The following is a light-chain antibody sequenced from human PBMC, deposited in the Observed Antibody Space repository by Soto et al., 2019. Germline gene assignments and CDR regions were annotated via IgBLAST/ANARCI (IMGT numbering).Light chain of an antibody. CDR2: AAS. CDR3: LQDFNYPWT. V-gene: IGKV1-6*01. J-gene: IGKJ1*01. Sequence: AIQMTQSPSSLSASVGDRGTITCRASQDIRNDLGWYQQKPGKTPKLLIFAASSLQSGVPSRFSGSGSGTDFTLTISSLQPEDFATYYCLQDFNYPWTVGQGTKVEI. CDR1: QDIRND.